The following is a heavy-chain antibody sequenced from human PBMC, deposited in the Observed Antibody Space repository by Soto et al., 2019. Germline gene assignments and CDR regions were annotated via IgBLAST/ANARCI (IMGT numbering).Heavy chain of an antibody. V-gene: IGHV3-7*05. CDR2: IKQDGSEK. D-gene: IGHD5-18*01. J-gene: IGHJ6*02. Sequence: GGSLRLSCAASGFTFSSYWMSWVRQAPGKGLEWVANIKQDGSEKYYVDSVKGRFTISRDNAKNSLYLQMNSLRAEDTAVYYCAREGDVDTAMFSAREENHYYYYGMDVWGQGTTVTVSS. CDR1: GFTFSSYW. CDR3: AREGDVDTAMFSAREENHYYYYGMDV.